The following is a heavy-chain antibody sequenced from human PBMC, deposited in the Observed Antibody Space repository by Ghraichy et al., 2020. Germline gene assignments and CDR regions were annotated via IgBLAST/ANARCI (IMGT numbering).Heavy chain of an antibody. V-gene: IGHV4-34*01. CDR1: GGSFSGYY. Sequence: SQTPSLTCAVYGGSFSGYYWSWIRQPPGKGLEWIGEINHSGSTNYNPSLKSRVTISVDTSKNQFSLKLSSVTAADTAVYYCASMHYYDSSGYWTFDYWGQGTLVTVSS. J-gene: IGHJ4*02. CDR2: INHSGST. CDR3: ASMHYYDSSGYWTFDY. D-gene: IGHD3-22*01.